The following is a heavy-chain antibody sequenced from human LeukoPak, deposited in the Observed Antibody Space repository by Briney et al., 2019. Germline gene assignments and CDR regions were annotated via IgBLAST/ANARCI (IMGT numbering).Heavy chain of an antibody. Sequence: GGSLRLSCAASGFTFRTYAMHWVRQAPGEGLEWVAIIKYDVTTKYYADSVKGRFTISRDDAKNSLYLQMNSLRVEDTAVYYCARADCSGSTCYLRRSWFDPWGQGTLVTVSS. CDR3: ARADCSGSTCYLRRSWFDP. CDR2: IKYDVTTK. CDR1: GFTFRTYA. V-gene: IGHV3-33*05. J-gene: IGHJ5*02. D-gene: IGHD2-2*01.